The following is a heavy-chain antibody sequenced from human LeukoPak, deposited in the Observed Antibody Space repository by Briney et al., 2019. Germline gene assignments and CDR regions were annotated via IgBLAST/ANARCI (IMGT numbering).Heavy chain of an antibody. D-gene: IGHD6-13*01. J-gene: IGHJ4*02. V-gene: IGHV3-30*02. CDR2: IRYDGSNK. Sequence: PGGSLRLSCAASGFTFSSYGMHWVRQAPGKGLEWVAFIRYDGSNKYYADSVKGRFTISRDNSKNTLYLQMNSLRAEDTAVYYCARGGIAAAGVFDYWGQGTLVTVSS. CDR3: ARGGIAAAGVFDY. CDR1: GFTFSSYG.